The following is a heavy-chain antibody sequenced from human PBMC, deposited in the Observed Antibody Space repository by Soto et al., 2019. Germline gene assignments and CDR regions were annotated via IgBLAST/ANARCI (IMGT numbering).Heavy chain of an antibody. CDR2: ISSSSSYI. J-gene: IGHJ4*02. V-gene: IGHV3-21*01. D-gene: IGHD6-13*01. Sequence: PGGSLRLSCAASGFTFSSYGMNWVRQAPGKGLEWVSSISSSSSYIYYADSVKGRFTISRDNAKNSLYLQMNSLRAEDTAVYYCATDFIAAAGGFDYWGQGTLVTVSS. CDR3: ATDFIAAAGGFDY. CDR1: GFTFSSYG.